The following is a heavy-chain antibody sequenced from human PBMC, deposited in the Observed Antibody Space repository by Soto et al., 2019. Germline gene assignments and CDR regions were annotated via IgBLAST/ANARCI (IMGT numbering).Heavy chain of an antibody. V-gene: IGHV3-53*01. CDR2: IYSGHTT. J-gene: IGHJ4*02. D-gene: IGHD3-3*01. CDR3: VRGPSDHKLRLVEWPYGDY. CDR1: GFIVSSNQ. Sequence: GSLRLSCVASGFIVSSNQMSWVLQAPWKGLEWVSVIYSGHTTYYADSVEGRFTISRDDSKNTLYLQMNSLRVEDTAVYYCVRGPSDHKLRLVEWPYGDYWGQGALVTVSS.